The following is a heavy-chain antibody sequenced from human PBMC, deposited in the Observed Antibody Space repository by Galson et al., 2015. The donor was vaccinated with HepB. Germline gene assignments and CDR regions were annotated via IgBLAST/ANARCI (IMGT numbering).Heavy chain of an antibody. Sequence: QSGAEVKKPGESLKISCKGSGYSFTSYWIGWVRQMPGKGLEWMGIIYPGDSDTRYSPSFQGPVTISADKSISTAYLQWSSLKASDTAMYYCARLVVVPAAIQDVGWFDPWGQGTLVPVSS. V-gene: IGHV5-51*01. CDR3: ARLVVVPAAIQDVGWFDP. CDR2: IYPGDSDT. CDR1: GYSFTSYW. D-gene: IGHD2-2*02. J-gene: IGHJ5*02.